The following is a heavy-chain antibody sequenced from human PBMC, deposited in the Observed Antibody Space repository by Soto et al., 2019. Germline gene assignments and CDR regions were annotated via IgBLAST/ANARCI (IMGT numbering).Heavy chain of an antibody. CDR3: ARVYYDSSGYYSSWFDP. D-gene: IGHD3-22*01. CDR1: GGSISSYY. CDR2: IYTSGST. Sequence: QVQLQESGPGLVKPSETLSLTCTVSGGSISSYYWSWIRQPAGKELEWIGRIYTSGSTNYNPSLKSRVTMSVDTSKNQFSLKLSSVTAADTAVYYCARVYYDSSGYYSSWFDPWGQGTLVTVSS. J-gene: IGHJ5*02. V-gene: IGHV4-4*07.